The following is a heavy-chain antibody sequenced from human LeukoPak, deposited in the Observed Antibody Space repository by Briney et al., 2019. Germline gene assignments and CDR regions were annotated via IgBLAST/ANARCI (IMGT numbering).Heavy chain of an antibody. D-gene: IGHD2-2*01. CDR2: INHSGST. CDR1: GFTFSSYA. CDR3: ARDVLGYCSSTSCFAAYFDY. Sequence: GSLRLSCAASGFTFSSYAMSWIRQPPGKGLEWIGEINHSGSTNYNPSLKSRVTISVDTSKNQFSLKLSSVTAADTAVYYCARDVLGYCSSTSCFAAYFDYWGQGTLVTVSS. V-gene: IGHV4-34*01. J-gene: IGHJ4*02.